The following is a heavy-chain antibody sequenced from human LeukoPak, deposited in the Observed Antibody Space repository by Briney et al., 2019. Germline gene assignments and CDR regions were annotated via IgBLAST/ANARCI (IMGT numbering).Heavy chain of an antibody. CDR1: GFTFSSYA. CDR3: GAVAGQYYYYGMDV. CDR2: ISYDGSNK. V-gene: IGHV3-30-3*01. Sequence: QPGRSLRLSCAASGFTFSSYAMHWVRQAPGKGLEWVAVISYDGSNKYYADSVKGRFTISRDNAKNTLYLQMNSLRAEDTAVYYCGAVAGQYYYYGMDVWGQGTTVTVSS. D-gene: IGHD6-19*01. J-gene: IGHJ6*02.